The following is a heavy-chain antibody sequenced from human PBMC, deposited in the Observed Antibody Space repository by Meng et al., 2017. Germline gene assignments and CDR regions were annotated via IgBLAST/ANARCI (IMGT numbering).Heavy chain of an antibody. CDR3: ARGYYYDSSGYYYVY. Sequence: QVQLWPAGAEVKKPGASVKVSCKASGYTCTSYDMHWVRQAPGQGLEWMGRINPSGGSTSYAQKFQGRVTMTRDTSTSTVYMELSSLRSEDTAVYYCARGYYYDSSGYYYVYWGQGTLVTVSS. V-gene: IGHV1-46*01. CDR1: GYTCTSYD. CDR2: INPSGGST. D-gene: IGHD3-22*01. J-gene: IGHJ4*02.